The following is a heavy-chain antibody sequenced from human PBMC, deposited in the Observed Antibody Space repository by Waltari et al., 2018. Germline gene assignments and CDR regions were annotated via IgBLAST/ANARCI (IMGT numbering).Heavy chain of an antibody. V-gene: IGHV4-30-4*08. J-gene: IGHJ3*01. CDR1: WGFSNNGDFY. D-gene: IGHD2-2*01. CDR2: IYHIGST. Sequence: QVQLQESGPRLVKPSETLSLTCSVSWGFSNNGDFYCIWIAQPPGKGLEWIGYIYHIGSTYYNPSLKSRLTISVDTSKDQFSLKLNSVTAADTAVYYCARARKGFCVSTSCSTGMDVWGQGTMVTVSS. CDR3: ARARKGFCVSTSCSTGMDV.